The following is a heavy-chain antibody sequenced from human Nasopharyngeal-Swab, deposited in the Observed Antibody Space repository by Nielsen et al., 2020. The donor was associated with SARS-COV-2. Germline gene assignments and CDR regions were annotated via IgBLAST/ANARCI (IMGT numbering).Heavy chain of an antibody. D-gene: IGHD6-19*01. J-gene: IGHJ4*02. V-gene: IGHV3-21*01. CDR3: ARDFGPSGWLYYFDY. CDR2: ISSSSSYI. Sequence: WIRQPPGKGLEWVSSISSSSSYIYYADSVKGRFTISRDNSKNTLYLQMGSLRAEDMAVYYCARDFGPSGWLYYFDYWGQGTLVTVSS.